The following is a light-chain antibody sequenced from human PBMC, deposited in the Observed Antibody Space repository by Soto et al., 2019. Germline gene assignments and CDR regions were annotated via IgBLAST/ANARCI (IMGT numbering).Light chain of an antibody. CDR3: HQYNNWPWT. CDR1: QRVSNH. V-gene: IGKV3-15*01. CDR2: AAS. Sequence: ETVMTQYPVTLSVSPGDTATLSCRASQRVSNHFAWYQQKPGQAPRLLIYAASTRAAGVPVRFSGSGSETEFTLTIRSLQSEDFALYYCHQYNNWPWTFGQGTKVDIK. J-gene: IGKJ1*01.